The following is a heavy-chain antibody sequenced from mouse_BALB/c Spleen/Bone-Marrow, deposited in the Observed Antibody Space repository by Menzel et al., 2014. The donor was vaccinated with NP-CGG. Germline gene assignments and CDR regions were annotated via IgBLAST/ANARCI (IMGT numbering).Heavy chain of an antibody. V-gene: IGHV2-9*02. CDR3: ARVGDSDYAMDY. Sequence: QVQLQQSGPGLVAPSQSLSITCTVSGFSLSHYGVHWVRQPPGKGLEWLGVICAGGSTNYISALMSRLTISKDNSKSQVFLKMHSLQTDDTAMYFCARVGDSDYAMDYWGQGTSVTVSS. CDR2: ICAGGST. D-gene: IGHD2-13*01. CDR1: GFSLSHYG. J-gene: IGHJ4*01.